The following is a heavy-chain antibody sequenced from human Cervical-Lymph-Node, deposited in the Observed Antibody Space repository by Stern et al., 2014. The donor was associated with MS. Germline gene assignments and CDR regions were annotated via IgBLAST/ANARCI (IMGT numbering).Heavy chain of an antibody. J-gene: IGHJ5*02. V-gene: IGHV4-39*01. CDR2: IYYSGST. CDR3: ARWAYSSGWYNWFDP. Sequence: QVQLQESGPGLVKPSETLSLTCTVSGGSISSSSYYWGWIRQPPGKGLEWIGSIYYSGSTYYNPSLKSRVTLSVDTSQNQFSLKLSSVTAADTAVYYCARWAYSSGWYNWFDPWGQGTLVTVSS. CDR1: GGSISSSSYY. D-gene: IGHD3-22*01.